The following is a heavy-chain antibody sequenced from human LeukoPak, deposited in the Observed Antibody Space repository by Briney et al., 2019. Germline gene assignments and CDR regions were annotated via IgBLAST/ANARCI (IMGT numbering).Heavy chain of an antibody. CDR3: AKDLRYFDCLFPRYGMDV. V-gene: IGHV3-30*18. D-gene: IGHD3-9*01. Sequence: GRSLRLSCAASGFTFSSYGMHWVRQAPGKGLEGVAVISYDGSNKYYADSVKDLFTISRDNSKNTLYLQMNRLRAEETAVYDCAKDLRYFDCLFPRYGMDVWGQGTTVTVSS. J-gene: IGHJ6*02. CDR2: ISYDGSNK. CDR1: GFTFSSYG.